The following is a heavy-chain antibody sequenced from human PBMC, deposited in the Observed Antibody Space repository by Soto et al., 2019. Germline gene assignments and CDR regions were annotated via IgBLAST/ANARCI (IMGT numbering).Heavy chain of an antibody. Sequence: QITLKESGPTLVKPTQTLTLTCTFSGFSLSSIGVGVGWIRQPPGKALEWLGILYWDDDKHYSPSLKSRISIAKDTSKDQVVLTLTNMDPVDTATYYRAHNIVVVPTAHDAFDVWGQGTMVTVSS. CDR1: GFSLSSIGVG. CDR2: LYWDDDK. D-gene: IGHD2-2*01. CDR3: AHNIVVVPTAHDAFDV. J-gene: IGHJ3*01. V-gene: IGHV2-5*02.